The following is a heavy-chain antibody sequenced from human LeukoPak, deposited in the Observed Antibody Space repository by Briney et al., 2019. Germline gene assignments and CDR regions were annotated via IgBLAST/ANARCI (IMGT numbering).Heavy chain of an antibody. CDR2: IYTSGST. CDR3: ARGRRYDFWSGYYSGWFDP. CDR1: GGSISSGSYY. V-gene: IGHV4-61*02. J-gene: IGHJ5*02. D-gene: IGHD3-3*01. Sequence: SETLSLTCTVSGGSISSGSYYWSWIRQPAGKGLEWIGRIYTSGSTNYNPFLKSRVTISVDTSKNQFSLKLSSVTAADTAVYYCARGRRYDFWSGYYSGWFDPWGQGTLVTVSS.